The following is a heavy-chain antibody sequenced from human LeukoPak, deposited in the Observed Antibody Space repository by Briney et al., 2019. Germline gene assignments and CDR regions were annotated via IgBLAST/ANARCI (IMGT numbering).Heavy chain of an antibody. CDR1: GFTFDDYA. V-gene: IGHV3-9*01. Sequence: GGSLRLSCAASGFTFDDYAMHWVRQAPGKGLKWVSGISWNSVSIAYADSVKGRFTISRDNAKNSLYLEMNSLRTDDTALYYCAKDIGSTSWYLGNWGQGTLVTVSS. J-gene: IGHJ4*02. CDR2: ISWNSVSI. CDR3: AKDIGSTSWYLGN. D-gene: IGHD2-2*01.